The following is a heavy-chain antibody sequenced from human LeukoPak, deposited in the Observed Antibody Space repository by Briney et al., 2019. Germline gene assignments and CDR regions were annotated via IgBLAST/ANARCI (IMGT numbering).Heavy chain of an antibody. CDR1: GFTVSSNY. CDR3: ASYYDYVWGSYRPNDAFDI. CDR2: IYSGGST. Sequence: GGSLRLSCAASGFTVSSNYMSWVRQAPGKGLEWVSVIYSGGSTYYADSVKGRFTISRDNSKNTLYLQMNSLRAEDTAVYYCASYYDYVWGSYRPNDAFDIWGQGTMVTVSS. V-gene: IGHV3-53*01. J-gene: IGHJ3*02. D-gene: IGHD3-16*02.